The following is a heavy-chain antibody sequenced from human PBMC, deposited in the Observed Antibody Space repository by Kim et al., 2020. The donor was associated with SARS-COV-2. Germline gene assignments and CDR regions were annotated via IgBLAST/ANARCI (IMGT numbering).Heavy chain of an antibody. J-gene: IGHJ4*02. V-gene: IGHV4-34*01. CDR3: ARVAYSGYFEY. CDR2: VNHSGST. D-gene: IGHD1-26*01. Sequence: SETLSLTCAVYGGSFTNYYWSWIRQPPGKGLEWIGEVNHSGSTNYNPSLKNRVTLSTDTSKNQFSLNLRSVTAADTAFYFCARVAYSGYFEYWGQGTQVTVSA. CDR1: GGSFTNYY.